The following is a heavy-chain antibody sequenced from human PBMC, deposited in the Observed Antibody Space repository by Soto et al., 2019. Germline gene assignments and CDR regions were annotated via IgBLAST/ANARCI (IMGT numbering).Heavy chain of an antibody. CDR2: INAGNGNT. V-gene: IGHV1-3*01. CDR3: ASYMYYDFWRGLFDY. J-gene: IGHJ4*02. Sequence: ASVKVSCKASGYTFTSYAMHWVRQAPGQRLEWMGWINAGNGNTKYSQKFQGRVTITRDTSASTAYMELSSLRSEDTAVYYCASYMYYDFWRGLFDYCGQGTLVPVSS. D-gene: IGHD3-3*01. CDR1: GYTFTSYA.